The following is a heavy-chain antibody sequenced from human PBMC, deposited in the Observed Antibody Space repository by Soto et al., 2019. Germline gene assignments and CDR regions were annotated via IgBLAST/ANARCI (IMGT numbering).Heavy chain of an antibody. D-gene: IGHD2-2*01. J-gene: IGHJ3*02. CDR2: IWFDGSDK. V-gene: IGHV3-33*01. CDR3: ARLYCSSSSCYSVGAFDI. Sequence: PGGSLRLSCAASGFTFSSYGMHWVRQAPGKGLEWVALIWFDGSDKYYVDSVKGRFTISRENSKNTVHLQMNSLRVEDTAVYYCARLYCSSSSCYSVGAFDIRGQGTVVTVSS. CDR1: GFTFSSYG.